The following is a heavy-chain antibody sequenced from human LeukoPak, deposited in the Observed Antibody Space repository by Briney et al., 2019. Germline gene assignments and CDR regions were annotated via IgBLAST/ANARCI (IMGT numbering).Heavy chain of an antibody. Sequence: ASVKVSCKVSGYTLTELSMHWVRQAPGKGLEWMGGFDPEDGETIYAQKFQGRVTMTEDASTDTAYMELSSLRSEDTAVYYCATVIDYHDSSGYLAWGQGTLVTVSS. CDR3: ATVIDYHDSSGYLA. CDR1: GYTLTELS. J-gene: IGHJ5*02. D-gene: IGHD3-22*01. CDR2: FDPEDGET. V-gene: IGHV1-24*01.